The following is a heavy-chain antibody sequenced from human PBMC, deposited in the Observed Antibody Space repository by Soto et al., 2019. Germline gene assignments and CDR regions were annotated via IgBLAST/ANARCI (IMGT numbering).Heavy chain of an antibody. CDR3: ARGQLVWYGDLTPYHRDMDV. Sequence: QVQLQQWGAGLLRPSETLSLTCAFYGGSLDDFYWSWVRQSPGKGLEWVGEISHDGGTNYSPSLASRVSISVDTSKSQFSLHLRSVTAADTGLYYCARGQLVWYGDLTPYHRDMDVWGQGTTVTVSS. V-gene: IGHV4-34*02. J-gene: IGHJ6*02. CDR1: GGSLDDFY. CDR2: ISHDGGT. D-gene: IGHD3-10*01.